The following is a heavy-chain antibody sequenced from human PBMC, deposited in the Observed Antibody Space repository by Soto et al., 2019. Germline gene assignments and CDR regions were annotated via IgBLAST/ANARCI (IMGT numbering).Heavy chain of an antibody. V-gene: IGHV4-39*01. CDR2: IYHSGNT. D-gene: IGHD3-22*01. CDR3: ARKGFYYDSSGYLNDAFDI. J-gene: IGHJ3*02. Sequence: QLQLQESGPGLVKPSETLSLTCTVSGGSISSNSYYWGWIRQPPGKGLEWIGSIYHSGNTYYNPSLKSRVTISVDTSKKQFSLKLSSVTAADTAVYYCARKGFYYDSSGYLNDAFDIWGQGTMVTVSS. CDR1: GGSISSNSYY.